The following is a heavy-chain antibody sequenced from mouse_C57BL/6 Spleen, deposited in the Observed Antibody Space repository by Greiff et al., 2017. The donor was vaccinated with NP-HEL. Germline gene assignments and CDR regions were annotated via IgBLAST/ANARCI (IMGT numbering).Heavy chain of an antibody. CDR2: INPNNGGT. CDR1: GYTFTDYY. J-gene: IGHJ2*01. Sequence: EVKLQQSGPELVKPGASVKISCKASGYTFTDYYMNWVKQSHGKSLEWIGDINPNNGGTSYNQKFKGKATLTVDKSSSTAYMELRSLTSEDSAVYYCARKIYYDGYYFDYWGQGTTLTVSS. V-gene: IGHV1-26*01. D-gene: IGHD2-4*01. CDR3: ARKIYYDGYYFDY.